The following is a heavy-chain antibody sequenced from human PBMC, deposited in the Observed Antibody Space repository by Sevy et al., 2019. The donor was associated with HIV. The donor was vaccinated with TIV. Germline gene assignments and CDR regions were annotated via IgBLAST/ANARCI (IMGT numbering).Heavy chain of an antibody. V-gene: IGHV3-11*06. J-gene: IGHJ4*02. CDR1: GFTFGDYA. D-gene: IGHD3-3*02. Sequence: GGSLRLSCTASGFTFGDYAMSWIRQAPGKGLEWVSYISSRSTYTNYADSVKGRFTISRDNAKNSLYLQMNSLRGEDTAVYYCARVRYDSSIYYFDYWGQGTLVTVSS. CDR3: ARVRYDSSIYYFDY. CDR2: ISSRSTYT.